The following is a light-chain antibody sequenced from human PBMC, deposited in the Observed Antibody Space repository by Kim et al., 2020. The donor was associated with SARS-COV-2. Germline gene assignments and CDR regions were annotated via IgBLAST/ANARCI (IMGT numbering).Light chain of an antibody. V-gene: IGKV3-20*01. CDR2: GIS. CDR1: QSVSSIY. Sequence: TPRQRPTLSYRASQSVSSIYLAWYQQKPGQTPRLIIYGISTRATGIPDRFSGSGSGTDFTLTISRLEPEDFAVYYCQQYAGSPPTFGQGTKVDIK. J-gene: IGKJ1*01. CDR3: QQYAGSPPT.